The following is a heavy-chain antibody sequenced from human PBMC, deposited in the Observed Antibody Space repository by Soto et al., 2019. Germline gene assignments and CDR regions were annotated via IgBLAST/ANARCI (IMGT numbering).Heavy chain of an antibody. CDR2: ISGSGGST. D-gene: IGHD3-22*01. J-gene: IGHJ5*02. CDR3: AQAPPACYASSGYCSRFDP. V-gene: IGHV3-23*01. CDR1: GFTFSSYA. Sequence: GGSLRLSCAASGFTFSSYAMSWVRQAPGKGLEWVSAISGSGGSTYYADSVKGRLTISRDNSKNTLYLQRNSLRAEDTAVYYCAQAPPACYASSGYCSRFDPRGQGPLVTGSS.